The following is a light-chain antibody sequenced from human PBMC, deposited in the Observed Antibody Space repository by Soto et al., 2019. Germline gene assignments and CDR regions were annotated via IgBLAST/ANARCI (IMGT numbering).Light chain of an antibody. J-gene: IGKJ1*01. Sequence: EIVLTQSPATLSLSPGERATLSCRASQSLSSNFLAWYQQKPGQPPSLLIYDSSTRATGFPDRFSGGGSGTDFTLTIIILDPEYFAVYYCQQYYISPWTFGQGTKLEIK. CDR3: QQYYISPWT. CDR1: QSLSSNF. CDR2: DSS. V-gene: IGKV3-20*01.